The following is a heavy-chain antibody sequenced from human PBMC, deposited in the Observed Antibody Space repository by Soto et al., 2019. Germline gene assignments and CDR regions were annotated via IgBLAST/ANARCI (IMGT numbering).Heavy chain of an antibody. Sequence: QVQLQESGPGLVKPSETLSLTCTVSGGSISSYYWSWIRQPPGKGLEWIGYIYYSGSTNYNPSLKSRVTISVDTSKNQFSLKLSSVTAADTAVYYCARHGNYDFWSGLPWDMDVWGKGTTVTVSS. CDR2: IYYSGST. J-gene: IGHJ6*03. V-gene: IGHV4-59*08. D-gene: IGHD3-3*01. CDR1: GGSISSYY. CDR3: ARHGNYDFWSGLPWDMDV.